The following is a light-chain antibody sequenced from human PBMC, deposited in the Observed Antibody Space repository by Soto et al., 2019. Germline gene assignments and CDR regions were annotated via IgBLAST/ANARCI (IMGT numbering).Light chain of an antibody. CDR1: QSVGSSY. CDR2: GAS. Sequence: EIVLTQSPGTLSLSPGERATLSCRASQSVGSSYLAWYQQRPGQAPRLLIYGASSRATGIPDRFSGSGSGTDFTLTISRLEPEDFAVYSCQQYGSSPPITFGPGTKVEIK. V-gene: IGKV3-20*01. CDR3: QQYGSSPPIT. J-gene: IGKJ3*01.